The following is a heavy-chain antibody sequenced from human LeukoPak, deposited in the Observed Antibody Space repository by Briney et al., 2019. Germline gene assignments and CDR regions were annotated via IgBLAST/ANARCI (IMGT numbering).Heavy chain of an antibody. D-gene: IGHD2-2*01. CDR2: IIPIFGTA. CDR3: ARGCSSTSCYDYYYYMDV. Sequence: GASVKVSCKASGGTFSSYAISWVRQAPGQGLEWMGGIIPIFGTANYAQKFQGRVTITTDETTSTAYMELSSLRSEDTAVYYCARGCSSTSCYDYYYYMDVWGKGTTVTVSS. J-gene: IGHJ6*03. CDR1: GGTFSSYA. V-gene: IGHV1-69*05.